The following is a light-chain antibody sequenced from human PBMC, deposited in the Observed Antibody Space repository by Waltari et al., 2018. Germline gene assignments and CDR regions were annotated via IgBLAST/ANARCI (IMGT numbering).Light chain of an antibody. CDR3: QQRSHWPPEYT. CDR1: QSVFPS. V-gene: IGKV3-11*01. Sequence: EIVLTQSPATLSLSPGERATLSCRAGQSVFPSLAWYQQKPGQAPRLLIDGASSRATGIPARFSGSGSGTDFTLAISSLEPEDFAVYYCQQRSHWPPEYTFGQGTKLEIK. CDR2: GAS. J-gene: IGKJ2*01.